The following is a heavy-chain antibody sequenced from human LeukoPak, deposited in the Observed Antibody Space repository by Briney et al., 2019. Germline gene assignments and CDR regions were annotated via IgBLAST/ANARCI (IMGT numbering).Heavy chain of an antibody. V-gene: IGHV4-34*01. D-gene: IGHD1-1*01. J-gene: IGHJ4*02. Sequence: SSETLSLTCGVYGGSFSGYYWSWIRQPPGKGLEWIGEINHSGSTNYNPSLKSRVAISVDTSKNQFSLKLSSVTAADTAVYYCARETATENYFDYWGQGTLVTVSS. CDR3: ARETATENYFDY. CDR2: INHSGST. CDR1: GGSFSGYY.